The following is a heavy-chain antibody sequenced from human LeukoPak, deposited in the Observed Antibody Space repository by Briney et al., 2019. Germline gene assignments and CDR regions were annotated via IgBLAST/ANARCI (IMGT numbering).Heavy chain of an antibody. CDR1: GGSIGSYY. CDR2: IYYSGST. Sequence: ASETLSLTCTVSGGSIGSYYWSWIRQPPGKGLEWIGYIYYSGSTYYNPSLKSRVTISVDTSKNQFSLKLSSVTAADTAVYYCARDRVDHGVDYWGQGTLVTVSS. CDR3: ARDRVDHGVDY. V-gene: IGHV4-30-4*01. D-gene: IGHD3-10*01. J-gene: IGHJ4*02.